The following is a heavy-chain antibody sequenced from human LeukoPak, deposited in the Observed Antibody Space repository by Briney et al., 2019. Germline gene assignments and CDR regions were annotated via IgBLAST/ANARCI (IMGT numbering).Heavy chain of an antibody. CDR2: IYYSGST. CDR1: GGSISSYY. J-gene: IGHJ5*02. Sequence: PSETLSLTCTVSGGSISSYYWSWIRQPPGKGLEWIGYIYYSGSTNCNPSLKSRVTISVDTSKNQFSLKLSSVTAADTAVYYCARSGYKRGDWFDPWGQGTLVTVSS. V-gene: IGHV4-59*01. CDR3: ARSGYKRGDWFDP. D-gene: IGHD5-12*01.